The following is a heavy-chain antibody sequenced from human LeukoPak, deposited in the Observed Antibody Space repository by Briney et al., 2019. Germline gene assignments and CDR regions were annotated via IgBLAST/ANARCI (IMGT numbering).Heavy chain of an antibody. V-gene: IGHV4-59*12. Sequence: SSETLSLTCTVSGGSISSYYWSWIRQPPGKGLEWIGYIYYSGSTNYNPSLKSRVTISVDTSKNQFSLKLSPVTAADTAVYYCARSSAEEDYWGQGTLVTVSS. CDR1: GGSISSYY. J-gene: IGHJ4*02. CDR3: ARSSAEEDY. CDR2: IYYSGST.